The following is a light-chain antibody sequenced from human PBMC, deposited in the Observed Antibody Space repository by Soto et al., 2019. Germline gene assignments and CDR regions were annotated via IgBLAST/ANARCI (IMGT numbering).Light chain of an antibody. CDR1: QSVSSSY. V-gene: IGKV3-20*01. CDR3: QQYGSSLFT. J-gene: IGKJ3*01. CDR2: GAS. Sequence: EIVLTQSPGTLSLSPGERAPLSCRASQSVSSSYLTWYQQTPGQAPRLLIYGASSMATSIPNMFSGSGSRTRFTLTTSRLQPEDFAVYYCQQYGSSLFTFGPWNKVDIK.